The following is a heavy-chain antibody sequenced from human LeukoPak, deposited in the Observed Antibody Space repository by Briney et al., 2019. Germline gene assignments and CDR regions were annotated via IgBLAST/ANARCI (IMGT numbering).Heavy chain of an antibody. CDR1: GFTFSSYS. CDR3: ARLYYYDNSGYPTYDY. D-gene: IGHD3-22*01. Sequence: GGSLRLSCAASGFTFSSYSMNWVRQAPGKGLEWVSSISSSSTYIYYADSVKGRFTISRDNAKNSLYLQMNSLRAEDTAVYYCARLYYYDNSGYPTYDYWGQRTLVTVSS. V-gene: IGHV3-21*01. J-gene: IGHJ4*02. CDR2: ISSSSTYI.